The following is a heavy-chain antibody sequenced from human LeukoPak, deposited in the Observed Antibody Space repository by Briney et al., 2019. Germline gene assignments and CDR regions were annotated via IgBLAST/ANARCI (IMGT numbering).Heavy chain of an antibody. V-gene: IGHV4-30-2*01. Sequence: PSETLSLTCTVSGGSISSGGYYWSWIRQPPGKGLEWIGCIYHSGSTYYNPSLKSRVTISVDRSKNQFSLKLSSVTAADTAVYYCAREPLQAGFGYYYMDVWGKGTTVTASS. CDR1: GGSISSGGYY. D-gene: IGHD1-14*01. CDR3: AREPLQAGFGYYYMDV. CDR2: IYHSGST. J-gene: IGHJ6*03.